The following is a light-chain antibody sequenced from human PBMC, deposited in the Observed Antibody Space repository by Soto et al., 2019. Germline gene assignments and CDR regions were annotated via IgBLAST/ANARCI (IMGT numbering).Light chain of an antibody. CDR2: GAS. J-gene: IGKJ2*03. CDR1: QSVSSSY. V-gene: IGKV3-20*01. CDR3: QQYGSSTLYG. Sequence: EMVLTQSPGPLSLSPGERATLSCRASQSVSSSYLAWYQQKPGQAPRLLMYGASSRATCIPDTFSGSASETDFTLTDSRLEREDFAVYDFQQYGSSTLYGVGERPKLELK.